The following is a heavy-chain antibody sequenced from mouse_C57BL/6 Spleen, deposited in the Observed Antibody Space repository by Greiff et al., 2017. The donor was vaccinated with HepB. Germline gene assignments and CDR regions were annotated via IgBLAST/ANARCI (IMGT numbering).Heavy chain of an antibody. CDR2: INPGSGGT. CDR3: ARRGYAMDY. V-gene: IGHV1-54*01. CDR1: GYAFTNYL. Sequence: VQLQQSGAELVRPGTSVKVSCKASGYAFTNYLIEWVKQRPGQGLEWIGVINPGSGGTNYNEKFKGKATLTADKSSSTAYMQLSSLTSEDSAVYFCARRGYAMDYCGQGTSVTVSS. J-gene: IGHJ4*01.